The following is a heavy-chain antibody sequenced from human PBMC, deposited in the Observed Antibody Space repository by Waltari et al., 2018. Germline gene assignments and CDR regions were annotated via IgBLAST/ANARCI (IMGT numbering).Heavy chain of an antibody. V-gene: IGHV4-4*07. CDR2: IYTSGST. Sequence: QVQLQESGPGLVKPSETLSLTCTVSGGSISSYYWSWIRQPAGKGRGWVGRIYTSGSTNSNPSLKSRVTMSVATAKTQFSLKLSSVTAADTAVYYCARGYSSGWGGEFDYWGQGTLVTVSS. D-gene: IGHD6-19*01. CDR1: GGSISSYY. J-gene: IGHJ4*02. CDR3: ARGYSSGWGGEFDY.